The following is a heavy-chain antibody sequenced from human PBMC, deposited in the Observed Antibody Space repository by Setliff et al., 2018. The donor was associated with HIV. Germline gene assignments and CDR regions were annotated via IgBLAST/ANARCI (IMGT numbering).Heavy chain of an antibody. CDR3: VKDSLPGGCDM. V-gene: IGHV3-9*01. CDR2: IIWNSGTT. D-gene: IGHD2-2*01. Sequence: PGESLKISCAASGFNFGDYGIHWVRQAPGKGPERVSGIIWNSGTTGYADSVKGRFTISRDYAKNSLFLQMNSLRAEDTALYYCVKDSLPGGCDMWGQGSMVTVSS. CDR1: GFNFGDYG. J-gene: IGHJ3*02.